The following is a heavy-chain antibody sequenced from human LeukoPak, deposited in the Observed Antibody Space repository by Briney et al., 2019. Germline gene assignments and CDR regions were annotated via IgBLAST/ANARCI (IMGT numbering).Heavy chain of an antibody. J-gene: IGHJ4*02. CDR2: IDPNSGGT. CDR1: GYTFTGYY. CDR3: ARDRRYCSSTSCYSFDY. V-gene: IGHV1-2*02. Sequence: ASVKVSCKASGYTFTGYYMHWLRQAPGQGLEWMGCIDPNSGGTNYAQKFQGRVTMTRDTSISTAYMELSRLRSDDTAVYYCARDRRYCSSTSCYSFDYWGQGTLVTVSS. D-gene: IGHD2-2*02.